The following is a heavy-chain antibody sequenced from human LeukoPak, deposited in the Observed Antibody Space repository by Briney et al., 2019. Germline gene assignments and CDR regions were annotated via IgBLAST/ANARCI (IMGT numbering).Heavy chain of an antibody. J-gene: IGHJ4*02. CDR3: AREYYGGYVDY. CDR1: GVTLSSFS. D-gene: IGHD3-10*01. V-gene: IGHV3-64*01. CDR2: ISSNGGST. Sequence: PGGSLRLSCAVSGVTLSSFSMHWVRQAPGKGLESVSAISSNGGSTYYANSVKGRFTISRDNSKNTLYLQMGSLRAEDMAVYYCAREYYGGYVDYWGQGTLVTVSS.